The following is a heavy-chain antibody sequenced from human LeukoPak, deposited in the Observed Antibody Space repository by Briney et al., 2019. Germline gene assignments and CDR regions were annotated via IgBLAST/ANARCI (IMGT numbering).Heavy chain of an antibody. J-gene: IGHJ4*02. CDR3: ATLGVLLIYATFDY. CDR2: ISGDGSTR. CDR1: GFIFSSYE. Sequence: TWGSLRLSCTASGFIFSSYEMNWVRQAPAKGLEWVSYISGDGSTRSYADSVRGRFTISRDNAQNSLYLQMNSLRAEDTAVYYCATLGVLLIYATFDYWGQGTLVTVSS. D-gene: IGHD2-8*01. V-gene: IGHV3-48*03.